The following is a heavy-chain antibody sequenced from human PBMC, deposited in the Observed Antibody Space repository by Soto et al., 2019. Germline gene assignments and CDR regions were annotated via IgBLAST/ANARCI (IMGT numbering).Heavy chain of an antibody. CDR2: IYTSGST. CDR3: ARDAPEASGSYYSYYYYYYGMDV. CDR1: GGSISSYY. J-gene: IGHJ6*02. D-gene: IGHD3-10*01. V-gene: IGHV4-4*07. Sequence: SSETLSLTCTVSGGSISSYYWSWIRQPAGKGLEWIGRIYTSGSTNYNPSLKSRVTMSVDTSKNQFSLKLSSVTAADTAVYYCARDAPEASGSYYSYYYYYYGMDVWGQGTTVTVSS.